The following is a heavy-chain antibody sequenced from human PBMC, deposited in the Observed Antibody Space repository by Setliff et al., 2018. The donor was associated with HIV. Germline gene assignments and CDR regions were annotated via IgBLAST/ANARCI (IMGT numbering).Heavy chain of an antibody. CDR1: GFSFSDAW. Sequence: PGGSLRLSCVGSGFSFSDAWMSWVRQAPGKGLEWIGRIRSEAAGGTTDYAAPVKGRFTISRDDSKNTLYLQMNSLKIDDTAVYYCIDFFAFWGPGTLVTLSS. J-gene: IGHJ4*02. V-gene: IGHV3-15*01. CDR2: IRSEAAGGTT. D-gene: IGHD3-3*01. CDR3: IDFFAF.